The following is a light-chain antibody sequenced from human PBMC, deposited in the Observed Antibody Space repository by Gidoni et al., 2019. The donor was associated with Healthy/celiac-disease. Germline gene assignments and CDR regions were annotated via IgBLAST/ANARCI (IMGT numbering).Light chain of an antibody. V-gene: IGLV3-25*03. Sequence: SYALTHPPSVSVSPGQTARITCSGDALPKQYAYWYQQKPGQAPVLVIYKDSERPSGIPERFSGSSSGTTVTLTISGVQAEDEADYYCQSADSSGTYPDVVFGGGTKLTVL. CDR3: QSADSSGTYPDVV. J-gene: IGLJ2*01. CDR1: ALPKQY. CDR2: KDS.